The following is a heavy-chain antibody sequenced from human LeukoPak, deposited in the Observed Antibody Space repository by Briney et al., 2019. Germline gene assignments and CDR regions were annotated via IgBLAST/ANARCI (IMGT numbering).Heavy chain of an antibody. J-gene: IGHJ4*02. CDR2: IYYSGST. D-gene: IGHD2-2*02. CDR3: ARYGYCSSTSCYREGFDY. Sequence: PSETLSLTCTVSGDSISSSNYYWGWSRQPPGKGLEWIASIYYSGSTYYNPSLKSRATISVDTSKNQFSLKLSSVTAADTAVYYCARYGYCSSTSCYREGFDYWGQGTLVTVSS. CDR1: GDSISSSNYY. V-gene: IGHV4-39*07.